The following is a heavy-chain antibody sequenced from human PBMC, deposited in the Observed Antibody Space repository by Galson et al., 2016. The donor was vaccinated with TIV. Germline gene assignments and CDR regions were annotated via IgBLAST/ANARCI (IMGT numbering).Heavy chain of an antibody. CDR1: GFTFSDYY. CDR2: ISYDGSNK. Sequence: SLRLSCAASGFTFSDYYMSWVRQTPGKGLELVAVISYDGSNKYYTDSVKGRFTISRDNSKYTLYLQMNSLRVEDTAVYLCARDVREYDYVWGSYPDYWGQGTLVTVSP. V-gene: IGHV3-30*03. J-gene: IGHJ4*02. D-gene: IGHD3-16*02. CDR3: ARDVREYDYVWGSYPDY.